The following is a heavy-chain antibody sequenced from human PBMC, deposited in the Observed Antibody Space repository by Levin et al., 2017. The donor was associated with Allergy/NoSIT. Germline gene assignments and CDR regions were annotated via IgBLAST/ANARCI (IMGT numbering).Heavy chain of an antibody. J-gene: IGHJ5*02. CDR1: GFTFDDYA. CDR3: AADGDNIDRRFDP. Sequence: GGSLRLSCAASGFTFDDYAMHWVRQAPGKGLEWVSGISWNSGSIGYADSVKGRFTISRDNAKNSLYLQMNSLRAEDTALYYCAADGDNIDRRFDPWGQGTLVTVSS. V-gene: IGHV3-9*01. CDR2: ISWNSGSI. D-gene: IGHD4-17*01.